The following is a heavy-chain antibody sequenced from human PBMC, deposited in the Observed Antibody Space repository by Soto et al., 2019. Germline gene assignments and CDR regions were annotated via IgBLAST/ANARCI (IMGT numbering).Heavy chain of an antibody. Sequence: GGSLRLSCAASGFTFSSYWMSWVRQAPGKGLEWVAVISYDGSNKYYADSVKGRFTISRDNSKNTLFLQMNSLRAEGTAVYYCVKDMSYYGSGGQAFDYWGQGTLVTVSS. V-gene: IGHV3-30*18. CDR2: ISYDGSNK. J-gene: IGHJ4*02. D-gene: IGHD3-10*01. CDR3: VKDMSYYGSGGQAFDY. CDR1: GFTFSSYW.